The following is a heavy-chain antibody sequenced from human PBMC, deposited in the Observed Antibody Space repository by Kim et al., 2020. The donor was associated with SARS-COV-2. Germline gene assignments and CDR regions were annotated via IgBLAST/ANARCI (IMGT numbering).Heavy chain of an antibody. Sequence: GGSLRLSCAASGFTFSNSCMSWVRQAPGKGLEWVCGIKSKADGGTTDYAAPVKGRFTISRDDTKNTLYLQMNSLKIEDTAVYYCPTDQDYDLDFWGQGTLVTVSS. CDR2: IKSKADGGTT. CDR3: PTDQDYDLDF. D-gene: IGHD4-17*01. J-gene: IGHJ4*02. CDR1: GFTFSNSC. V-gene: IGHV3-15*01.